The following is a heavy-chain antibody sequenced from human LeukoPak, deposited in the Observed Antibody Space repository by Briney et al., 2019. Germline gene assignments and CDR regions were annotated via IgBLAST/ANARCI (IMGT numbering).Heavy chain of an antibody. Sequence: GGSLRLSCAASGFTFSNYWMTWVRQAPGKGLEWVANIRQDGSEKYYVDSVKGRFTISRDNAKNSLYLQMNSLRAEDTAIYYCAGSRVAAAGTDWFDPWGQGTLVTVSS. CDR3: AGSRVAAAGTDWFDP. V-gene: IGHV3-7*01. J-gene: IGHJ5*02. D-gene: IGHD6-13*01. CDR2: IRQDGSEK. CDR1: GFTFSNYW.